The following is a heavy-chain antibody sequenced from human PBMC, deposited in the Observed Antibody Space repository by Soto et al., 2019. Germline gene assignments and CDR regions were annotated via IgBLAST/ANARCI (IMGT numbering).Heavy chain of an antibody. CDR1: GGSFSGYY. CDR2: INHSGST. D-gene: IGHD3-10*01. V-gene: IGHV4-34*01. J-gene: IGHJ4*02. Sequence: SETLSLTCAVYGGSFSGYYWSWIRQPPGKGLEWIGEINHSGSTNYNPSPKSRVPISVDTSKNTFSLKLSSVTAADTAVYYCARGTRGHYWGQGTLVTVSS. CDR3: ARGTRGHY.